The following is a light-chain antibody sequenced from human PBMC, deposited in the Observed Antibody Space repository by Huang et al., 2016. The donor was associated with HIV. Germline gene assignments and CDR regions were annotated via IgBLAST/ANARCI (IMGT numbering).Light chain of an antibody. J-gene: IGKJ2*01. CDR1: QDLSNY. CDR3: QQYSDYPRT. V-gene: IGKV1-16*01. CDR2: AAS. Sequence: DIQMPQSSSSLSASVGDRVTFTCRASQDLSNYLAWFQQKPGKAPKSLIFAASTLHSGVPSRFSGSGSGTAFTLTINNLQPEDFATYYCQQYSDYPRTFGQGTKLDIK.